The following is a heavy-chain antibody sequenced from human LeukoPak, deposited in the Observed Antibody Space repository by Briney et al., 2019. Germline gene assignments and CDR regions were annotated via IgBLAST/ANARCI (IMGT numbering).Heavy chain of an antibody. Sequence: SQTLSLTCVVSGGSISPYYWSWIRQSPGKGLEWIGYIDPSGSASYNPSLKSRVTIFVDTSKNLFSLILTSVSASDTAIYYCARDHWLFSSKTWYYYGMDVWGQGTTVTVSS. J-gene: IGHJ6*02. CDR1: GGSISPYY. V-gene: IGHV4-59*01. D-gene: IGHD3-9*01. CDR2: IDPSGSA. CDR3: ARDHWLFSSKTWYYYGMDV.